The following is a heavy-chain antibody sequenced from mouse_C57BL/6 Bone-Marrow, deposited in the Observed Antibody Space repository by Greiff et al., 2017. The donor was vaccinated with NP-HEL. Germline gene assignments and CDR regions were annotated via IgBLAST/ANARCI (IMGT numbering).Heavy chain of an antibody. CDR2: IYPGSGNT. CDR1: GYSFTSYY. CDR3: AREKISYAMDY. Sequence: VKLQESGPELVKPGASVKISCKASGYSFTSYYIHWVKQRPGQGLEWIGWIYPGSGNTKYNEKFKGKATLTADTSSSTAYMQLSSLTSEDSAVYYCAREKISYAMDYWGQGTSVTVSS. V-gene: IGHV1-66*01. J-gene: IGHJ4*01.